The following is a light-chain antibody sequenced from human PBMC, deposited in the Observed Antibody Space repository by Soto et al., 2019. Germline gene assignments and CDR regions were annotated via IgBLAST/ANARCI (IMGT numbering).Light chain of an antibody. CDR1: SRDVGGHDY. CDR3: NSYVTGYNFI. CDR2: EVT. Sequence: QSALTQPPSASGSPGQSVTISCTGTSRDVGGHDYVSWYQQHPGKAPKLMIYEVTKRPSGVPDRFSGSKSGNTASLTVSGLQAEDEADYYCNSYVTGYNFIFGGGTKLTVL. V-gene: IGLV2-8*01. J-gene: IGLJ2*01.